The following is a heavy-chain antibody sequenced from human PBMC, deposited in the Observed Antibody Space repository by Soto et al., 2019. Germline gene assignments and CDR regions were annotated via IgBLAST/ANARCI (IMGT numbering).Heavy chain of an antibody. CDR1: GGSITGGGYS. V-gene: IGHV4-30-2*06. CDR2: IYQSGSA. Sequence: SETLSLTCTVSGGSITGGGYSWSWIRQSPGQGLEWIGYIYQSGSAFYNPSLKTRATILVDRSKNQFSLNLTSVTAADAAVYYCARAFYGVDLWGQGTTVTVSS. J-gene: IGHJ6*02. CDR3: ARAFYGVDL.